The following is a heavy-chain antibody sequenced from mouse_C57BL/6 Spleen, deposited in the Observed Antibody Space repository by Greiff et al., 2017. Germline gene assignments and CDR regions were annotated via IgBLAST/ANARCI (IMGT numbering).Heavy chain of an antibody. CDR2: INPNNGGT. J-gene: IGHJ4*01. V-gene: IGHV1-26*01. CDR3: ARSPIYYDYDRDAMDY. CDR1: GYTFTDYS. Sequence: EVQLQQSGPELVKPGASVKISCKASGYTFTDYSMNWVKQSHGKSLEWIGNINPNNGGTSYNQKFKGKATLTVDKSSSTAYMELRRLTSEDSAVYYCARSPIYYDYDRDAMDYWGQGTSVTVSS. D-gene: IGHD2-4*01.